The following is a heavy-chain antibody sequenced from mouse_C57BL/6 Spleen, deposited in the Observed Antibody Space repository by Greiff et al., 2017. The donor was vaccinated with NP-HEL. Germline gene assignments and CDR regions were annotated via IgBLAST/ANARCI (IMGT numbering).Heavy chain of an antibody. J-gene: IGHJ4*01. CDR2: IWWDDDK. Sequence: QVTLKESGPGILQPSQTLSLTCSFSGFSLSTFGMGVGWIRQPSGKGLEWLAHIWWDDDKYYNPALKSRLTISKDTSKNQVFLKIANVDTADTATYYCARKVESGYYGSSTRIAMDYWGQGTSVTVSS. V-gene: IGHV8-8*01. CDR3: ARKVESGYYGSSTRIAMDY. D-gene: IGHD1-1*01. CDR1: GFSLSTFGMG.